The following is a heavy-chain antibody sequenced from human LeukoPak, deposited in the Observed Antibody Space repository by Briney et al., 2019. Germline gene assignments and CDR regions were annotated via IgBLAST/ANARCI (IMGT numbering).Heavy chain of an antibody. V-gene: IGHV1-18*01. J-gene: IGHJ4*02. CDR2: ISTYNGNT. CDR1: GYTFKNYG. Sequence: GASVKVSCKASGYTFKNYGITWVRQAPGQGLEWVGWISTYNGNTFYAQKFEGRVSMTTDTSTNTVYMDLRSLRSDDTAVYYCARDLEHCRNIICSNSAYWGQGTLVTVSS. D-gene: IGHD2-2*01. CDR3: ARDLEHCRNIICSNSAY.